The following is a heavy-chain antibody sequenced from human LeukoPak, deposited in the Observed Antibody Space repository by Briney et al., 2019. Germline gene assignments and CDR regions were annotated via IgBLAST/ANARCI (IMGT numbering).Heavy chain of an antibody. CDR3: AHSGYRLLGY. D-gene: IGHD5-18*01. V-gene: IGHV2-5*02. Sequence: TLSLTCTVSGYSINSGYYWGWIRQPPGKGLEWLALIYWDDDERYSPSLKSRLTITKDTSKNQVVLTMTNMDPVDTATYYCAHSGYRLLGYWGQGTLVTVSS. CDR1: GYSINSGYYW. J-gene: IGHJ4*02. CDR2: IYWDDDE.